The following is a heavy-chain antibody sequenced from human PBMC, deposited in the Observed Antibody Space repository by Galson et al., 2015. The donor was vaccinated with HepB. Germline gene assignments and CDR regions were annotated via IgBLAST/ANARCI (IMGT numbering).Heavy chain of an antibody. CDR2: ISYDGSNK. CDR3: AREGRITVTIFDY. CDR1: GFTFSNYG. J-gene: IGHJ4*02. Sequence: SLRLSCAASGFTFSNYGMHWVRQAPGKGLEWVAVISYDGSNKYYADSVKGRFTISRDNSRNILYLQMNNLRAEDTAVYYCAREGRITVTIFDYWGQGSLVTVSS. D-gene: IGHD4-17*01. V-gene: IGHV3-30*03.